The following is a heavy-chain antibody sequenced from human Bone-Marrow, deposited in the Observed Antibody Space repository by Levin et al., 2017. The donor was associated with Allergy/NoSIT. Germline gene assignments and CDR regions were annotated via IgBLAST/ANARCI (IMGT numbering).Heavy chain of an antibody. J-gene: IGHJ4*02. D-gene: IGHD3-22*01. CDR1: SLTTIGMG. Sequence: SLTTIGMGVGWIRQSPGKALECLAHIYWNDDKRYNPSLKNRVTVTKDTSKNQVVLTMTNMDPVDTATYYCARVFYFDSSGYFLDHWGQGALVTVSS. V-gene: IGHV2-5*01. CDR3: ARVFYFDSSGYFLDH. CDR2: IYWNDDK.